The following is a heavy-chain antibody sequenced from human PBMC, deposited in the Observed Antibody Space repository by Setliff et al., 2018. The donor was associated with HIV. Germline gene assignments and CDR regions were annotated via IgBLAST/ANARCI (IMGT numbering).Heavy chain of an antibody. D-gene: IGHD3-10*01. V-gene: IGHV4-34*01. Sequence: SQTLSLTCAVYGGSFNDYYWTWIRQPPGKGLEWIGEIDHSGSTKYHASLKSRVTISIDTSKNQISLKLSSVAAADTAVYYCARGLNYYGSGSYLPLGYWGQGTLVTVSS. CDR3: ARGLNYYGSGSYLPLGY. CDR2: IDHSGST. CDR1: GGSFNDYY. J-gene: IGHJ4*02.